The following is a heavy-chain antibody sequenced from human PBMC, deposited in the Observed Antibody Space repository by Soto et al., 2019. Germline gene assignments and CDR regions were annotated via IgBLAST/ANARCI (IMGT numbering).Heavy chain of an antibody. CDR1: GGSFSDYS. J-gene: IGHJ6*03. Sequence: SETLSLTCAVYGGSFSDYSWTWIRQSPGQGLDWIGEISQSGSTNYYPSLKSRLTISVDTSKNQVSLRLSSVTAADTAVYYCARSCGGDCYSGSGHYYLDVWGQGTTVTVSS. CDR3: ARSCGGDCYSGSGHYYLDV. D-gene: IGHD2-21*02. CDR2: ISQSGST. V-gene: IGHV4-34*01.